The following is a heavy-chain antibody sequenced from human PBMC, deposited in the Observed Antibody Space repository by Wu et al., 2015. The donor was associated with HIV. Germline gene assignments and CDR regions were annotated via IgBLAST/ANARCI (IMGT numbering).Heavy chain of an antibody. V-gene: IGHV1-69*13. D-gene: IGHD2-15*01. CDR1: GGTFSSYA. Sequence: QVQLVQSGAEVKKPGSSVKVSCKASGGTFSSYAISWVRQAPGQGLEWMGRIIPIFGTANYAQKFPGRVTITADESTSTGHMELSSLRFLRTHGRVYCAKEKKFVVADYGMDVWGQGNHGHRSP. CDR2: IIPIFGTA. J-gene: IGHJ6*02. CDR3: AKEKKFVVADYGMDV.